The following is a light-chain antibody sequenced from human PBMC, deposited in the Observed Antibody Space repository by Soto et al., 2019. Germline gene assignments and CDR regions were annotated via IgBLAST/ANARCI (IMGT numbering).Light chain of an antibody. V-gene: IGKV3-11*01. CDR3: QVRDVWPT. Sequence: IVLTQSPATLSLSLGERAALSCRASQSVSTSLAWYQHKPGQAPRLIIYDASKRAPGLPARFSGSGSGTDFTLTISSLEPEDFAVYYCQVRDVWPTFGQGTKVEIK. CDR1: QSVSTS. J-gene: IGKJ1*01. CDR2: DAS.